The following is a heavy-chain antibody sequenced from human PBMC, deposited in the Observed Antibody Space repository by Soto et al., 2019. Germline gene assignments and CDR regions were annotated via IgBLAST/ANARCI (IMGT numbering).Heavy chain of an antibody. D-gene: IGHD4-17*01. V-gene: IGHV4-59*01. CDR2: IHYSGST. CDR3: ARLPWADYGGIFDP. J-gene: IGHJ5*02. Sequence: QVHLQESGPGLVKPSETVSLTCTVSGGAISSYYWTWIRQPPGKALEWIGNIHYSGSTNYNPSLKSRVTISVDTSKNQFSLKLSSVTAADTAVYYWARLPWADYGGIFDPWGQGTLVTVSS. CDR1: GGAISSYY.